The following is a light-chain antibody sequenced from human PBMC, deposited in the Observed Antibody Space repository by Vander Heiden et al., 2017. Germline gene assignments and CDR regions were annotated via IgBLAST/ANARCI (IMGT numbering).Light chain of an antibody. CDR2: EVS. Sequence: DLVMTQTQPPLSVTPGQPASTPCKPSQSLLHSDGKTYSYWYLQKPGQPPQLLIYEVSNRFSGVPDRFSGSGSGTEFTLKISRVEAEDVGVYYCMQSIQLPLTFGGGTKVEIK. V-gene: IGKV2D-29*01. J-gene: IGKJ4*01. CDR3: MQSIQLPLT. CDR1: QSLLHSDGKTY.